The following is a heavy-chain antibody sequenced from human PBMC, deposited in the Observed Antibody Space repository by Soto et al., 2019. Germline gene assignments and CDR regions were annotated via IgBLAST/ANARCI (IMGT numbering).Heavy chain of an antibody. CDR1: GFTFSSYV. CDR3: ARGSTVTSGGRWFDP. V-gene: IGHV3-21*01. J-gene: IGHJ5*02. Sequence: EVQLVESGGGLVKPGGSLRLSCAASGFTFSSYVMNWARQAPGKGLEWVSSISSSSSDIYYAYSVKGRFTISRDNAKNSLYLQMNSLRAVDTAVYYCARGSTVTSGGRWFDPWGQGTLVTVSS. CDR2: ISSSSSDI. D-gene: IGHD4-4*01.